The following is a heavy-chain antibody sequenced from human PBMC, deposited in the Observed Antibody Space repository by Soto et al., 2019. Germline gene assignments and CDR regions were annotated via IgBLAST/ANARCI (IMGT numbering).Heavy chain of an antibody. CDR1: GFAFSTYG. J-gene: IGHJ4*02. D-gene: IGHD3-10*01. V-gene: IGHV3-23*01. Sequence: EVQLLQSGKGLVQPGGSLRLACAASGFAFSTYGMSWVRQAPGRGLEWVSAISGGRTYYADSVKGRFPISRDNSKSTLYLQMSRLRAEDTAVYYCAKDRRGLWFVEIDSWGQGTLVTVSS. CDR3: AKDRRGLWFVEIDS. CDR2: ISGGRT.